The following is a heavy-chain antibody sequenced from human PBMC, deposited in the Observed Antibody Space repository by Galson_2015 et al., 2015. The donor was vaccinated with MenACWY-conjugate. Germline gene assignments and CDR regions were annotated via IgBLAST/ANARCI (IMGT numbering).Heavy chain of an antibody. CDR3: ARGGFSGATPDY. CDR2: INNEGSEA. J-gene: IGHJ4*02. V-gene: IGHV3-74*01. Sequence: SLRLSCAASGSTFSRYWMHWVRHAPGKGLVWVSYINNEGSEAAYADSVNGRFTVSRDNAKNTVYLQMHTLRVEDTAVYYCARGGFSGATPDYWGQGTQVTVSS. CDR1: GSTFSRYW. D-gene: IGHD1-26*01.